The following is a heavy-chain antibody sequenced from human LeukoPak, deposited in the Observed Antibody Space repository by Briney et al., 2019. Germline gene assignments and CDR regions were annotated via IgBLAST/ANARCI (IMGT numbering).Heavy chain of an antibody. CDR2: IYYSGST. D-gene: IGHD1-14*01. J-gene: IGHJ4*02. CDR3: ARSQQQVREPQPDY. V-gene: IGHV4-30-4*01. CDR1: GGSISSGDYY. Sequence: SETLSLTCTVSGGSISSGDYYWSWIRQPPGKGLEWIGYIYYSGSTYYNPSLKSRVTISVDTSKNQFSLKLSSVTAADTAVYYCARSQQQVREPQPDYWGQGTLVTVSS.